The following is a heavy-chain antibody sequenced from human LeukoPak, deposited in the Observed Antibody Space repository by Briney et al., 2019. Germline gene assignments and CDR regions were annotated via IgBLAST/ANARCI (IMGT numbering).Heavy chain of an antibody. CDR1: GFSFSSHP. J-gene: IGHJ4*02. CDR3: ARDTLNGPFVTSLDY. Sequence: PGGSLRLSCAASGFSFSSHPINCVRQAPGKGLEWVSHISSNGNTEYYLDSVRLRFTMSRDNAKNLLFLQLDSLRAEDTAVYYCARDTLNGPFVTSLDYWGQGALVTVSS. D-gene: IGHD3-9*01. V-gene: IGHV3-48*03. CDR2: ISSNGNTE.